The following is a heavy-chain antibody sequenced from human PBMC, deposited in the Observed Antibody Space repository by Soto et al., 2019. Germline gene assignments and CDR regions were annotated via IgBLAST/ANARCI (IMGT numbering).Heavy chain of an antibody. CDR1: GFTFSNNA. Sequence: QVQLVESGGGVVQPGRSLRLSCAASGFTFSNNALHWVRQALGKGLEWVAGLSDDGSKTYYAESVKGRFTISRDNSKRTMFLQMSGLRPDDTAVYYCASDYLYYGGGAEFGGQGTLVTVSS. J-gene: IGHJ4*02. V-gene: IGHV3-30-3*01. D-gene: IGHD1-26*01. CDR3: ASDYLYYGGGAEF. CDR2: LSDDGSKT.